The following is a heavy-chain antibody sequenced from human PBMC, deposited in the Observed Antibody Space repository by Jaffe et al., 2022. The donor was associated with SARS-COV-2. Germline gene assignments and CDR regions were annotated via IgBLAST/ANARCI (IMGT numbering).Heavy chain of an antibody. CDR3: ARSHYDFWSGYLYY. V-gene: IGHV4-59*01. J-gene: IGHJ4*02. CDR2: IYYSGST. Sequence: QVQLQESGPGLVKPSETLSLTCTVSGGSISSYYWSWIRQPPGKGLEWIGYIYYSGSTNYNPSLKSRVTISVDTSKNQFSLKLSSVTAADTAVYYCARSHYDFWSGYLYYWGQGTLVTVSS. CDR1: GGSISSYY. D-gene: IGHD3-3*01.